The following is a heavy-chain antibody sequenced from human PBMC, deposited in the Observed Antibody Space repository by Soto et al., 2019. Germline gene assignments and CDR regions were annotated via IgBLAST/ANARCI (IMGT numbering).Heavy chain of an antibody. CDR1: GGSISSGDYY. CDR3: ARVTFAGDYVDY. Sequence: SETLSLTCTVSGGSISSGDYYWSWIRQPPGKGLEWIGYIYYSGSTYYNPSLKSRVTISVDTSKNQFSLKLSSVTAADTAVYYCARVTFAGDYVDYWGQGTLVTVSS. V-gene: IGHV4-30-4*01. D-gene: IGHD1-20*01. CDR2: IYYSGST. J-gene: IGHJ4*02.